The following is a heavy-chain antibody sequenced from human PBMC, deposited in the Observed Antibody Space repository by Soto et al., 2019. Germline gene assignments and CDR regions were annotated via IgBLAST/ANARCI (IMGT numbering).Heavy chain of an antibody. CDR2: ISGSGGSS. Sequence: HPGGSLRLSCAAAGFAFSTYAMTWVRQAPGKGLEWVSVISGSGGSSYYADSVKGRFTISRDNSKNTLYLQMNSLRAEDTAVYYCARDRSFRLVHHYYYGMDVWGQGTTVTVS. J-gene: IGHJ6*02. CDR1: GFAFSTYA. D-gene: IGHD6-19*01. V-gene: IGHV3-23*01. CDR3: ARDRSFRLVHHYYYGMDV.